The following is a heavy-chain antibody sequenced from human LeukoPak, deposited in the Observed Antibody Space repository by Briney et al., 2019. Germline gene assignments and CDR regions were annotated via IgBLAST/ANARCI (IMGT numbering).Heavy chain of an antibody. CDR1: DGSISSYS. D-gene: IGHD2-15*01. CDR2: IYYSGST. CDR3: ARDHCSGGSCYGMDV. V-gene: IGHV4-59*01. J-gene: IGHJ6*02. Sequence: SETLSLTCTVSDGSISSYSWSWIRQPPGKGLEWIGYIYYSGSTNYNPSLKSRVTISVDTSKDQFSLKLSSVTAADTAVYYCARDHCSGGSCYGMDVWGQGTTVTVSS.